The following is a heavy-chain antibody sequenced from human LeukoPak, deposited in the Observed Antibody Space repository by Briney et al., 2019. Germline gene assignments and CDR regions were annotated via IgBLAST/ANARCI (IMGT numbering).Heavy chain of an antibody. CDR2: INTNTGNP. CDR3: ATALPGYKNAFDI. CDR1: GYTFTNYG. Sequence: ASVKVSCKASGYTFTNYGLSWVRQAPGQGLEWMGWINTNTGNPTYAQGFTGRFVFSLDTSVSTAYLQISSLKAEDTAVYYCATALPGYKNAFDIWGQGTMVTVSS. D-gene: IGHD1-1*01. J-gene: IGHJ3*02. V-gene: IGHV7-4-1*02.